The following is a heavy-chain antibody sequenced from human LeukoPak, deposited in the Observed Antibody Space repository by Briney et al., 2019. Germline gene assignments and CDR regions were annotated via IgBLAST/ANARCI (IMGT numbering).Heavy chain of an antibody. D-gene: IGHD1-1*01. CDR2: MNPNSGNT. Sequence: GASVKVSCKASGYTFTSYDINWVRQATGQGLEWMGWMNPNSGNTGYAQKFQGRVTITRNTSISTAYMELSSLRSEDTAVYYCASRRAQGWNDAFDIWGQGTKVTVSS. J-gene: IGHJ3*02. CDR1: GYTFTSYD. CDR3: ASRRAQGWNDAFDI. V-gene: IGHV1-8*01.